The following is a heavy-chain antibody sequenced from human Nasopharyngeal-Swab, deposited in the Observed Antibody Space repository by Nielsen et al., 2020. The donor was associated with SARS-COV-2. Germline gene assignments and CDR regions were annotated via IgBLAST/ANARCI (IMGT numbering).Heavy chain of an antibody. V-gene: IGHV3-73*01. CDR2: IRSKGNTYAT. Sequence: GGSLRLSCAASGFTFSDSAIHWVRQASGKGLAWVGRIRSKGNTYATAYAASVKGRFTISRDDSKNTAYLQMNSLITEDTAVYYCTRCGGSCYTGKDYWGQGTLVTVSS. J-gene: IGHJ4*02. D-gene: IGHD2-15*01. CDR3: TRCGGSCYTGKDY. CDR1: GFTFSDSA.